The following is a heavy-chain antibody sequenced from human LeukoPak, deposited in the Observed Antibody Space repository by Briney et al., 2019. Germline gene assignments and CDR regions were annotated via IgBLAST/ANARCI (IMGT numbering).Heavy chain of an antibody. Sequence: ASVMVSCRASGYTFTGYFMHWVRQAPGQGLEWVGWINPSSGATSYAQKFQGRVTMTRDTSIATAYMEVSRLTSDDTAVYYCARDRAVVPVYGMDVWGLGTTVTVSS. D-gene: IGHD3-22*01. V-gene: IGHV1-2*02. CDR3: ARDRAVVPVYGMDV. CDR2: INPSSGAT. CDR1: GYTFTGYF. J-gene: IGHJ6*02.